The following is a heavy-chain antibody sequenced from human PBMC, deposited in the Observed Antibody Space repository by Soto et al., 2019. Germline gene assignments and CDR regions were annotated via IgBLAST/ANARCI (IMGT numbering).Heavy chain of an antibody. Sequence: EVQLLESGGGLVQPGGSLRLSCAASGFTFSSYAMSWVRQAPGKGLEWGSAISGSGGSTYYADSVKGRFTISRDNSKNSLYLQMNSLRAEDTAVYYCAKAGYYDFWSGYSNFDYWGQGTLVTVSS. CDR3: AKAGYYDFWSGYSNFDY. CDR1: GFTFSSYA. CDR2: ISGSGGST. V-gene: IGHV3-23*01. D-gene: IGHD3-3*01. J-gene: IGHJ4*02.